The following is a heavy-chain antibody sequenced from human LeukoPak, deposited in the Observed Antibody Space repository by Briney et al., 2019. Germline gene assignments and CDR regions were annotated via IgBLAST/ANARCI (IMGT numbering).Heavy chain of an antibody. CDR3: ARHFRRDYSASGASQYYHYIDV. D-gene: IGHD3-10*01. Sequence: SETLSLTCTVSGGSMSYDYWSWIRQTPGMRLEWIGYIYTSGSTRYNPSLKSRVTISVDTPKNHFSLRLRSVTAADTAVYYCARHFRRDYSASGASQYYHYIDVWGKGTTVTVSS. V-gene: IGHV4-4*09. CDR2: IYTSGST. CDR1: GGSMSYDY. J-gene: IGHJ6*03.